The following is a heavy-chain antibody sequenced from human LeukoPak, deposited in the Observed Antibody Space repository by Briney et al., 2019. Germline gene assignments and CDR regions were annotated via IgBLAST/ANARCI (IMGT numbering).Heavy chain of an antibody. CDR1: GYTLTELS. V-gene: IGHV1-24*01. Sequence: ASVKVSCKVSGYTLTELSMHWVRQAPGKGLEWMGGFDPEDGETIYAQKFQGRVTMTEDTSTDTAYMELSSLRSEDTAVYYCATAGKPSPNLLWFGAGRHWGQGTLVTVSS. CDR3: ATAGKPSPNLLWFGAGRH. J-gene: IGHJ4*02. D-gene: IGHD3-10*01. CDR2: FDPEDGET.